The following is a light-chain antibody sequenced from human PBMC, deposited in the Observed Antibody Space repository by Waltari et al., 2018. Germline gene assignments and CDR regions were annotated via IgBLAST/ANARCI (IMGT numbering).Light chain of an antibody. CDR1: QDISNY. CDR2: DAS. V-gene: IGKV1-33*01. CDR3: QQYDNLPV. J-gene: IGKJ3*01. Sequence: DIQMTQSPSSLSASVGARVTITCQASQDISNYLNWYQQKPWKAPKLLIYDASNLETGVPSRFSGSGSGTDFTFTISSLQPEDIATYYCQQYDNLPVFGPGTKVDIK.